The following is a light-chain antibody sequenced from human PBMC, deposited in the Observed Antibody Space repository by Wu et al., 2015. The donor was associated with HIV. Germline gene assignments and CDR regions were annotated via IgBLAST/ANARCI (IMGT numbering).Light chain of an antibody. CDR3: QQYVGAPLT. V-gene: IGKV3-20*01. CDR2: GAS. J-gene: IGKJ4*01. Sequence: EIVLTQSPGTLSLSPGEGATLSCRASLSVSNTDLAWYQQKPGQAPRLLIYGASSRATGIPDRFSGSGSGTEFTLTISRLEPEDFAVYFCQQYVGAPLTFGGGT. CDR1: LSVSNTD.